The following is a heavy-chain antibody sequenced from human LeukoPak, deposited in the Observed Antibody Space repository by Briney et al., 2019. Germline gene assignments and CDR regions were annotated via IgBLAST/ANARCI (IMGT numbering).Heavy chain of an antibody. CDR3: ARDIASDQFEYFWSGYYYWYFDL. Sequence: SETLSLTCTVSGGSISSSSYYWGWIRQPPGKGLEWIGSIYYSGSTYYNPSLKSRVTISVDTSKNQFSLKLSSVTAADTAVYYCARDIASDQFEYFWSGYYYWYFDLWGRGTLVTVSS. CDR2: IYYSGST. D-gene: IGHD3-3*01. V-gene: IGHV4-39*02. CDR1: GGSISSSSYY. J-gene: IGHJ2*01.